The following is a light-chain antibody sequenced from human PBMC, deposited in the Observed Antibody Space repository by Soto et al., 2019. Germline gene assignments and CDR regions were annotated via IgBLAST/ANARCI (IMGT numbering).Light chain of an antibody. CDR2: DVS. CDR1: SSDVGAYNF. J-gene: IGLJ1*01. Sequence: QSALTQPASVSGSPGQSITISCTGTSSDVGAYNFVSWYQQHPGKLPKLMIFDVSRRPSGVSDRFSGSKSGNTASLTISGRQAEDAGDYYCISYTSSSTHVFGSGTKLTVL. V-gene: IGLV2-14*03. CDR3: ISYTSSSTHV.